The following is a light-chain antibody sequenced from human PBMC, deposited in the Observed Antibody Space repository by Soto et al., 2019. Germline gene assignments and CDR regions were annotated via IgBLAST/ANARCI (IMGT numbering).Light chain of an antibody. J-gene: IGKJ1*01. CDR3: QQYYNLPWT. V-gene: IGKV1-33*01. CDR1: QDISNY. Sequence: DIQMTQYPSSLSASVGDRVTITCQESQDISNYLNWYQQKPGKAPKLLIYDASNLETEAPSRFSGNRSGADDTFTISSLQPKYMSTYYCQQYYNLPWTGGQGTNVEIK. CDR2: DAS.